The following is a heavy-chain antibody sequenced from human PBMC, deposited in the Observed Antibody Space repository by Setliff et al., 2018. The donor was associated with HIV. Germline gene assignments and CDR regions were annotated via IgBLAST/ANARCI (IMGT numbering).Heavy chain of an antibody. D-gene: IGHD3-10*01. V-gene: IGHV4-34*01. CDR3: ARVRDRYYYHYAMDV. J-gene: IGHJ6*02. CDR1: GGSFSGYY. Sequence: NPSETLSLTCAVYGGSFSGYYWSWIRQPPGKGLEWIGEINDNGSTNYNPSLKSRVTISVDTSKNQFSLKLSSVTAADTAVYYCARVRDRYYYHYAMDVWGQGTTVTVSS. CDR2: INDNGST.